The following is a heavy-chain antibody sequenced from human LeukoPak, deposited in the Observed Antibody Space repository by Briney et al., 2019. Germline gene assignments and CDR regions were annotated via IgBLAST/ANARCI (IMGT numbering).Heavy chain of an antibody. CDR3: ARGTGYSVFDI. D-gene: IGHD1-26*01. J-gene: IGHJ3*02. CDR2: INSDASST. CDR1: GFTFSNHA. Sequence: GGSLRLSCSASGFTFSNHAMYWARQAPGKGLEWVSRINSDASSTSYADSVKGRFTISRDNAKNTLYLQMNSLRAEDTAVYYCARGTGYSVFDIWGQGTMVTVSS. V-gene: IGHV3-74*01.